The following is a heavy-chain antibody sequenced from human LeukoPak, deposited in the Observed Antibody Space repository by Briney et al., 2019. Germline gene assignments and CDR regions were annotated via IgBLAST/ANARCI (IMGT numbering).Heavy chain of an antibody. J-gene: IGHJ5*02. CDR3: TSGGHYFDP. CDR1: GFIFSDHY. Sequence: PGGSLRLSCAASGFIFSDHYMDWVRQAPGKGLEWVGRAKNKVNSYTTLYAASVKGRFTISRDDSKNTLYLQMNSLKTEDTAVYYCTSGGHYFDPWGQGTLVTVSS. V-gene: IGHV3-72*01. CDR2: AKNKVNSYTT. D-gene: IGHD1-26*01.